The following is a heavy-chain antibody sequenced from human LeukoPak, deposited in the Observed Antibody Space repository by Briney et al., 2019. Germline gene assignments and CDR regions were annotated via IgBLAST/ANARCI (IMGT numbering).Heavy chain of an antibody. CDR1: GGSISSGGYS. V-gene: IGHV4-30-2*05. CDR3: ARERSSGWYGY. CDR2: IYHSGST. Sequence: PSETLSLTCAVSGGSISSGGYSWSWIRQPPGKGLEWIGYIYHSGSTYYNPSLKSRVTISVDTSKNQFSLKLSSVTAADTAVYYCARERSSGWYGYWGQGTLVTVSS. J-gene: IGHJ4*02. D-gene: IGHD6-19*01.